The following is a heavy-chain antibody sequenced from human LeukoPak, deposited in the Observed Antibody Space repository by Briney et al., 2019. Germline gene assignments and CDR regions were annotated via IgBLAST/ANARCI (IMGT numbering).Heavy chain of an antibody. V-gene: IGHV4-4*07. CDR2: IYTSGST. CDR3: ARDLVYSSGWPYMDY. J-gene: IGHJ4*02. Sequence: SKTLSLTCTVSGGSISSYYWSWIRQPAGKGLEWIGRIYTSGSTNYNPSLKSRVTMSVDTSKNQFSLKLSSVTAADTAVYYCARDLVYSSGWPYMDYWGQGTLVTVSS. D-gene: IGHD6-19*01. CDR1: GGSISSYY.